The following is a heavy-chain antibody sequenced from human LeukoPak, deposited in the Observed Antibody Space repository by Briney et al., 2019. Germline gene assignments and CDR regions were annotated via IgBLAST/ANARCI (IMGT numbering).Heavy chain of an antibody. CDR2: IIPIFGTA. V-gene: IGHV1-69*01. CDR3: ARSGRIVGADFDY. CDR1: GGTFSSYA. D-gene: IGHD1-26*01. Sequence: ASVKVSCKASGGTFSSYAISWVRQAPGQGLEWMGGIIPIFGTANYAQKFQGRVTITADESTSTAYMELSSLRSEDTAVYYCARSGRIVGADFDYWGQGTLVTVSS. J-gene: IGHJ4*02.